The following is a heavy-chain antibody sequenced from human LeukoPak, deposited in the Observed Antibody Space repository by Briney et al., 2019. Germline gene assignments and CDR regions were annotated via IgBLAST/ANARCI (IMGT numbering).Heavy chain of an antibody. CDR3: ARDRAYFY. V-gene: IGHV3-30*02. Sequence: PGGSLRLSCAASGFTFSSYGMHWVRQAPGKGLEWVAFIRYDGSNKDYADSVKGRFTISRDNSKNTLYLQMNSLRAEDTAVYYCARDRAYFYWGQGTLVTVSS. D-gene: IGHD2-21*01. J-gene: IGHJ4*02. CDR2: IRYDGSNK. CDR1: GFTFSSYG.